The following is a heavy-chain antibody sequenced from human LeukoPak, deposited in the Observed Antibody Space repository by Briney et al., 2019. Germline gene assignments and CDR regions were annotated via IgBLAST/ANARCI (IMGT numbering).Heavy chain of an antibody. Sequence: ASVKVSCKASGYTFTSYAMNWVRQAPGQGLEWMGWINTNTGNPTYAQGFTGRFVLSLDTSVSTAYLQISSLKAEDTAVYYCARGTIRYFDWLFSNWGQGTLVTVSS. D-gene: IGHD3-9*01. CDR1: GYTFTSYA. V-gene: IGHV7-4-1*02. J-gene: IGHJ4*02. CDR2: INTNTGNP. CDR3: ARGTIRYFDWLFSN.